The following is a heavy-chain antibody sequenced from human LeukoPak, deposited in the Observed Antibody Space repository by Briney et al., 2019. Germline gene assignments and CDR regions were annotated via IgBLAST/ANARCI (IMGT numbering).Heavy chain of an antibody. Sequence: GGSLRLSCAASGFTFSSYWMHWVRQAPGKGLVWVSRINSDGSSTSYADSVKGRFTTSRDNAKNTLYLQMNSLRAEDTAVYYCAGAAYQLPPNYWGERTLVTVSS. CDR1: GFTFSSYW. J-gene: IGHJ4*02. CDR2: INSDGSST. D-gene: IGHD2-2*01. V-gene: IGHV3-74*01. CDR3: AGAAYQLPPNY.